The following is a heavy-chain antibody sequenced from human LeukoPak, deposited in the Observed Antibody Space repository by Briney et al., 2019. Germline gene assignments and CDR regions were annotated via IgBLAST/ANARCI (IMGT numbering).Heavy chain of an antibody. CDR1: GFPFSSYW. J-gene: IGHJ4*02. D-gene: IGHD5-24*01. CDR3: TRVGYIDEGIDY. V-gene: IGHV3-7*04. CDR2: IKQDGSKK. Sequence: GGSLRLSCVASGFPFSSYWMTWVRQAPGKGLEWVANIKQDGSKKSYVDSVKVRFTISRDNAKNSLYLQMNSLRAEDTAIYYCTRVGYIDEGIDYWGQGTLVTGSS.